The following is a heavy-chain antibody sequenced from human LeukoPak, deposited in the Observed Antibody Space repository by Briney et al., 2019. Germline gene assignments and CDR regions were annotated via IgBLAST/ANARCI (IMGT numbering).Heavy chain of an antibody. CDR2: IIGSAGST. V-gene: IGHV3-23*01. J-gene: IGHJ4*01. Sequence: GGSLRLSCAASGFTLSGYAMSWVRQAPGKGLEWVSTIIGSAGSTYYADSVRGWFTVSRDNSKNTLFLQMDGLRAEDTATFYCAKRRRLVGAYYDHWGHGVQVIVSS. D-gene: IGHD2-8*02. CDR1: GFTLSGYA. CDR3: AKRRRLVGAYYDH.